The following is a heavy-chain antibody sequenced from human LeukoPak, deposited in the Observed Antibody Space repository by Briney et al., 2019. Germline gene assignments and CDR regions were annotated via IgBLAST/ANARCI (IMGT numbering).Heavy chain of an antibody. CDR1: GFTFSSYS. D-gene: IGHD4-23*01. V-gene: IGHV3-21*01. CDR3: ARDSYGGKVLTPNGMDV. CDR2: ISSSSSYI. Sequence: KPGGSLRLSCAASGFTFSSYSMNWVRQPPGKGLEWVSSISSSSSYIYYEDSVKGRFTISRDNAKNSLYLQMNSLRAEETAVYYCARDSYGGKVLTPNGMDVWGQGTTVTVSS. J-gene: IGHJ6*02.